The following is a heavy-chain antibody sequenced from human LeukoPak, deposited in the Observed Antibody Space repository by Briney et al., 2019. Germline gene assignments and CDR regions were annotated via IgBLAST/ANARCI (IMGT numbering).Heavy chain of an antibody. Sequence: SDTLSLTCAVYGGSFSGYYWIWIRQPPGKGLEWIGEIDHSGSTNYIPSLKSRVTISVDTSKNQFSLKLSSVTAADTAVYYCAAKSAHYYDSSGYYLNWFDPWGQGTLVTVSS. V-gene: IGHV4-34*01. CDR1: GGSFSGYY. D-gene: IGHD3-22*01. CDR3: AAKSAHYYDSSGYYLNWFDP. CDR2: IDHSGST. J-gene: IGHJ5*02.